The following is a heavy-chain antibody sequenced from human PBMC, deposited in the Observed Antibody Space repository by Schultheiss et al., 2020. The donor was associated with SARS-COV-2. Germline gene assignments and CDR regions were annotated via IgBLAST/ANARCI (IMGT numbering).Heavy chain of an antibody. D-gene: IGHD3-22*01. Sequence: GGSLRLSCAASGFTFSSYAMSWVRQAPGKGLEWVSAISGSGDMTYYADSVKGRFFISRDNPKNTLYLQMNSLRAEDTAVYYCALVRGDSSGYYFDYYGMDVWGQGTTVTVSS. J-gene: IGHJ6*02. CDR1: GFTFSSYA. CDR3: ALVRGDSSGYYFDYYGMDV. V-gene: IGHV3-23*01. CDR2: ISGSGDMT.